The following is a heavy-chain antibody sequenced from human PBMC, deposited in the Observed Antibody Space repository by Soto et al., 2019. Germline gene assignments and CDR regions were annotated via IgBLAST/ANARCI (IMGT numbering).Heavy chain of an antibody. J-gene: IGHJ4*02. D-gene: IGHD3-9*01. CDR3: AKALRYFDWLPYY. CDR1: GFTFSSYA. V-gene: IGHV3-23*01. Sequence: GGSLRLSCAASGFTFSSYAMSWVRQAPGKGLEWVSVISGVGGSTYSADYVKGRCTISRDNSKNTLYLQMNSLRAEDTAVYYCAKALRYFDWLPYYWGQGTLVTVSS. CDR2: ISGVGGST.